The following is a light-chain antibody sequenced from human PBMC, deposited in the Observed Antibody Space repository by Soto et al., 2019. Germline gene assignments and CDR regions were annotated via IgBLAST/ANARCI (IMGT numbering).Light chain of an antibody. Sequence: DIQMTQSPSSLSVSVGDRVTITCRASQSITTYLNWYQQKPGKAPNLLVYAASSLQSGVPSRFSGSGSGTDFTLTISSLQPEDFATYYCQQSDSNPYTFGQGTKLEIK. V-gene: IGKV1-39*01. CDR1: QSITTY. CDR3: QQSDSNPYT. CDR2: AAS. J-gene: IGKJ2*01.